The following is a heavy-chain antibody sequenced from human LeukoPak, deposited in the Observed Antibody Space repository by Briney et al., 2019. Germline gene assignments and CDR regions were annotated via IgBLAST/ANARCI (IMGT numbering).Heavy chain of an antibody. CDR2: IDPHSGGT. V-gene: IGHV1-2*06. J-gene: IGHJ4*02. CDR1: GYTFTDYA. Sequence: ASVKVSCKDSGYTFTDYAIHWVRQAPGQGLEWMGRIDPHSGGTNYAQKFQGRVTLTRDASISTAYMELSRLRSDDTAFYYCTRDLTISGPIGYWGQETLVTVSS. D-gene: IGHD3-9*01. CDR3: TRDLTISGPIGY.